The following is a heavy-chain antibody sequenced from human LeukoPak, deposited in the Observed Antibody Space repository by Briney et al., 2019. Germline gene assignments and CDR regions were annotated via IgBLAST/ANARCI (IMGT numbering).Heavy chain of an antibody. J-gene: IGHJ4*02. CDR3: ARDSGELLFKPKYYFDY. V-gene: IGHV3-30*04. Sequence: GGSLRLSCAASGFTFSSYAMHWVRQAPGKGLEWVAVISYDGSNKYYADSVKGRFTISRDNSKNTLYLQMNSLRAEDTAVYYCARDSGELLFKPKYYFDYWGQGTLVTVSS. CDR2: ISYDGSNK. D-gene: IGHD3-10*01. CDR1: GFTFSSYA.